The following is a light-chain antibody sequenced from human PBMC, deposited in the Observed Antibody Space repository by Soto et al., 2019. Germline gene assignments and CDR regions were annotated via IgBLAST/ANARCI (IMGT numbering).Light chain of an antibody. V-gene: IGKV3-20*01. J-gene: IGKJ1*01. CDR1: QSVGSNY. CDR2: IAS. Sequence: EIVLTQCPGTLSLSPGERATLSCRASQSVGSNYLAWYQQKPGQAPRLLIYIASGRAAGIPDRFSGSGSGTDFTLTISRVEPEDFAVYYCQQYGTSPWTFGQGTKVEIK. CDR3: QQYGTSPWT.